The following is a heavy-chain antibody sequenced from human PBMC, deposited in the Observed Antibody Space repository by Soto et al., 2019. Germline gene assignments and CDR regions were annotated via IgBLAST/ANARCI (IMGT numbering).Heavy chain of an antibody. D-gene: IGHD3-22*01. J-gene: IGHJ4*02. CDR2: ISGSGGST. CDR1: GFTFSSYA. Sequence: GGSMRLSCAASGFTFSSYAMSWVRQAPGKGLEWVSAISGSGGSTYYADSVKGRFTISRDNSKNTLYLQMNSLRAEDTAVYYCAIVYDSSGYGGRYFDYWGQGTLVTVSS. V-gene: IGHV3-23*01. CDR3: AIVYDSSGYGGRYFDY.